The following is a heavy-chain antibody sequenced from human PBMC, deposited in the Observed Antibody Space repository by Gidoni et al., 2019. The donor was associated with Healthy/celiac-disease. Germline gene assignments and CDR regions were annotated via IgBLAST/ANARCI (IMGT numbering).Heavy chain of an antibody. Sequence: EVQLLESGGGLVQPVGSLRLSCAASGFPFSTYAMDWVRQAPGKGLEWVSGSSGSGDSTDYADSVKGRFTIYRDNSKNTLYLQMNSLGAEDTAVFYCAKGDRITGTTSYDYWGQGTLVTVSS. CDR1: GFPFSTYA. CDR2: SSGSGDST. CDR3: AKGDRITGTTSYDY. D-gene: IGHD1-7*01. V-gene: IGHV3-23*01. J-gene: IGHJ4*02.